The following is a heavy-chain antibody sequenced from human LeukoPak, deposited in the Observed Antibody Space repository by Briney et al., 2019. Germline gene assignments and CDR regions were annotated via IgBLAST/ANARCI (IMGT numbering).Heavy chain of an antibody. V-gene: IGHV3-74*03. CDR2: INTYGTA. CDR3: ARVRGGN. J-gene: IGHJ4*02. Sequence: GGSLRLSCEASGFTFSDSWMYWVRQAPGKGLLWIANINTYGTATYADSVKGRFTISRDNAKNTLYLQMHSLRAEDTAVYYCARVRGGNWGQGTLVTVSS. D-gene: IGHD3-16*01. CDR1: GFTFSDSW.